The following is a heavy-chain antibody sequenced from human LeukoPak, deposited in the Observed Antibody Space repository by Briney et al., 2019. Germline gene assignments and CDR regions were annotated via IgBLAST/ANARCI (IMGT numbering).Heavy chain of an antibody. Sequence: GGSLRLSCAASGFTFSSYGMHWVRQAPGKGLEWVAVISYDGSNKYYADSVKGRFTISRDNSKNTLYLQMNSLRAEDTAVYYCAKKGGEGYFDWLPIDYWGQGTLVTVSS. CDR2: ISYDGSNK. D-gene: IGHD3-9*01. CDR1: GFTFSSYG. J-gene: IGHJ4*02. V-gene: IGHV3-30*18. CDR3: AKKGGEGYFDWLPIDY.